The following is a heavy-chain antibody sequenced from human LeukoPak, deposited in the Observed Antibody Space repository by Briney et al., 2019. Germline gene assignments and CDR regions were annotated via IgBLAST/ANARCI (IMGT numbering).Heavy chain of an antibody. CDR2: IYSGGAT. CDR1: GFSGSDYF. D-gene: IGHD1-1*01. Sequence: GGSLRLSCAVSGFSGSDYFLSWVRQAPGKGLEWVSSIYSGGATYYADSAKGRFAISRDRSRSTLYLQMNRLRAEDTAVYYCSGCTWNYYGIDVWGQGTAVTVSS. J-gene: IGHJ6*02. V-gene: IGHV3-66*01. CDR3: SGCTWNYYGIDV.